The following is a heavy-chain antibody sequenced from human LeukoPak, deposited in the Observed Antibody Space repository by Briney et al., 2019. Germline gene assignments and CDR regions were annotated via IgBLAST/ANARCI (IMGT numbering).Heavy chain of an antibody. J-gene: IGHJ6*02. V-gene: IGHV1-69*04. CDR3: AKTLRTFYGGYGMDV. Sequence: SVKVSCKASGGTFSSYAISWVRQAPGQGLEWMGRIIPILGIANYAQKFQGRVTITADKSTSTAYMELSSLRSEDTAVYYCAKTLRTFYGGYGMDVWGQGTTVTVSS. D-gene: IGHD2/OR15-2a*01. CDR1: GGTFSSYA. CDR2: IIPILGIA.